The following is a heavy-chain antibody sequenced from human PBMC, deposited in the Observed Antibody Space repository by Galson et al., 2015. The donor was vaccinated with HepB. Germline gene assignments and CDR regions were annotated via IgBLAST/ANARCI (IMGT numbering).Heavy chain of an antibody. D-gene: IGHD1-14*01. CDR3: AKERPDLDY. J-gene: IGHJ4*02. CDR1: GFTFDNYA. V-gene: IGHV3-23*01. Sequence: SLRLSCAASGFTFDNYAMTWVRQAPGNGLEWVASISGDGESRKYADSVNGRFTISRDNSKNMVFLQMNSLRGEDTAVYFCAKERPDLDYWGQGTLVPISS. CDR2: ISGDGESR.